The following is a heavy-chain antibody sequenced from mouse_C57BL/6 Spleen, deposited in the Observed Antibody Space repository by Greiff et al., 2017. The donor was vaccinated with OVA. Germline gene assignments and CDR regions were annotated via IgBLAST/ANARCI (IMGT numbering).Heavy chain of an antibody. V-gene: IGHV5-17*01. Sequence: EVKLMESGGGLVKPGGSLKLSCAASGFTFSDYGMHWVRQAPEKGLEWVAYISSGSSTIYYADTVKGRITISRDNAKNTLFLQMTSLRSEDTAMYYCASGRYYSSFDYWGQGTTLTVSS. CDR2: ISSGSSTI. CDR1: GFTFSDYG. CDR3: ASGRYYSSFDY. J-gene: IGHJ2*01. D-gene: IGHD2-5*01.